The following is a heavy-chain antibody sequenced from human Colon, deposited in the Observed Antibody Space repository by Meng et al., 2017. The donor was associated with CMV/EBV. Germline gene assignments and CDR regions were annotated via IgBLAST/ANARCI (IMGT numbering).Heavy chain of an antibody. D-gene: IGHD2/OR15-2a*01. V-gene: IGHV3-23*01. CDR1: GFPLSDYY. CDR3: AKREYCSGSTCYTLNYYYYAVDV. Sequence: GSLRLSCLASGFPLSDYYILWVRQAPGRGVEWVSAIVGGGGSRTYYADSVKGRFTTSRDNSKSTLYLQINSPRVEDTTVYYCAKREYCSGSTCYTLNYYYYAVDVWGQGTTVTVSS. J-gene: IGHJ6*02. CDR2: IVGGGGSRT.